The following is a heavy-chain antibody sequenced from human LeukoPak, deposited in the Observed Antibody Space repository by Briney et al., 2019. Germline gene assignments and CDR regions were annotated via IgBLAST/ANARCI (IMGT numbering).Heavy chain of an antibody. CDR2: TYYSGST. Sequence: SETLSLTCTVSGGSISSGGYYWSWIRQHPGKGLEWIGYTYYSGSTYYNPSLKSRVTISVDTSKNQFSLKLSSVTAADTAVYYCARDGLRFLDRRWYYYYGMDVWGQGTTVTVSS. V-gene: IGHV4-31*03. D-gene: IGHD3-3*01. CDR3: ARDGLRFLDRRWYYYYGMDV. CDR1: GGSISSGGYY. J-gene: IGHJ6*02.